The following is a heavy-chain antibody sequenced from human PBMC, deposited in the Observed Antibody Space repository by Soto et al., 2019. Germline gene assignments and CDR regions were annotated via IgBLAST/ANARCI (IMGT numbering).Heavy chain of an antibody. D-gene: IGHD6-19*01. CDR3: ARIHWSQSSLEC. V-gene: IGHV4-30-2*01. J-gene: IGHJ4*02. CDR1: GGSIDSTDYS. CDR2: VSHRWTA. Sequence: PSETLSFTCAVSGGSIDSTDYSLTWILHPPGKGLEWIGYVSHRWTAYSIPSLNGRLTLSMDSSQNQFSLKLTSVTAADSAVYFCARIHWSQSSLECWGRGILGTGSA.